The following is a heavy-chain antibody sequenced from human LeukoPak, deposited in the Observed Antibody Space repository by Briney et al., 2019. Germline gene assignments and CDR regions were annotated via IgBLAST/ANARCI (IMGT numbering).Heavy chain of an antibody. D-gene: IGHD2-21*02. V-gene: IGHV3-23*01. CDR1: GGSFSGYC. CDR2: ISGSGDNT. CDR3: AKDFVVVPGNVNYFDY. Sequence: ETLSLTCAVYGGSFSGYCWSWVRQAPGKGLEWVSAISGSGDNTYYADSVKGRFTVSRDNSKNTLYVQMKSLRAEDTAVYYCAKDFVVVPGNVNYFDYWGQGTLVTVSS. J-gene: IGHJ4*02.